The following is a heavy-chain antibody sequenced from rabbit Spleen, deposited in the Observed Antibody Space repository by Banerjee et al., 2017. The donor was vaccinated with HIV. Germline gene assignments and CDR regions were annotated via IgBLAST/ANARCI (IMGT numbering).Heavy chain of an antibody. CDR2: IYTGSGIT. J-gene: IGHJ4*01. CDR1: GFSFSSSYY. D-gene: IGHD1-1*01. CDR3: ARDLVAVIGWNFNL. Sequence: QSLEESGGDLVKPGGTLTLTCKASGFSFSSSYYMCWVRQAPGKGLEWIACIYTGSGITYYASWAKGRFVMSRTSSTTVTLQMTSLTAADTATYVCARDLVAVIGWNFNLWGPGTLVTVS. V-gene: IGHV1S40*01.